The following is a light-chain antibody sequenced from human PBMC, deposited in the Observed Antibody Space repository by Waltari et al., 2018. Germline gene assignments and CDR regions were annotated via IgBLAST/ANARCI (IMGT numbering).Light chain of an antibody. CDR3: QQYYSTPYT. CDR2: AAS. Sequence: DIQMTQSPSSLSASVGDRVIITCQASQGISNSLAWYQQKPGKAPILLLYAASRLETGVPSRFSGSGSGPDYTLTISSLQPEDFATYYCQQYYSTPYTFGQGTKLEIK. J-gene: IGKJ2*01. V-gene: IGKV1-NL1*01. CDR1: QGISNS.